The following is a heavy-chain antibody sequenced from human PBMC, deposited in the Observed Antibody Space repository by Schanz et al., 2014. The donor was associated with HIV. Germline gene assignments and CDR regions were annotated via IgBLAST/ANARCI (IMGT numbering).Heavy chain of an antibody. D-gene: IGHD3-3*01. CDR1: GFTFSSYG. Sequence: QVQLVESGGGVVQPGRSLRLSCAASGFTFSSYGMHWVRQAPGKGREGGAITWFDGRNKYYGDSVKGRFMISRDNSNNTLYLQMNSLRAEDTAVYFCTRGRFLERGGMDVWGQGTAVTVSS. CDR2: TWFDGRNK. J-gene: IGHJ6*02. V-gene: IGHV3-33*01. CDR3: TRGRFLERGGMDV.